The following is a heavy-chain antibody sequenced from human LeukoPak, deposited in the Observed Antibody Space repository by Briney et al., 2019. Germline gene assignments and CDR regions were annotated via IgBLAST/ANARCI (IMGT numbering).Heavy chain of an antibody. CDR2: ISSSSSYI. Sequence: PGGSLRLSCAASGFTFSSYAMSWVRQAPGKGLEWVSSISSSSSYIYYADSVKGRFTISRDNAKNSLYLQMNSLRAEDTAVYYCARAGLRYFDWLDYWGQGTLVTVSS. V-gene: IGHV3-21*01. CDR1: GFTFSSYA. D-gene: IGHD3-9*01. CDR3: ARAGLRYFDWLDY. J-gene: IGHJ4*02.